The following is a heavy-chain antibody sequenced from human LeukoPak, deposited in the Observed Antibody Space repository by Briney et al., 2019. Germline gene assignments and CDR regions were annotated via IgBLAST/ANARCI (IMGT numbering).Heavy chain of an antibody. J-gene: IGHJ4*02. CDR3: ARGYCSGGTCYRTFFDY. D-gene: IGHD2-15*01. CDR2: IYYSGST. Sequence: SETLSLTCTVSGGSISSYYWSWIRQPPGQGLEWVGYIYYSGSTNYNSSLKSRVTMSVDTSKNQFSLKLSSATAADTAVYYCARGYCSGGTCYRTFFDYWGQGTLVTVSS. CDR1: GGSISSYY. V-gene: IGHV4-59*01.